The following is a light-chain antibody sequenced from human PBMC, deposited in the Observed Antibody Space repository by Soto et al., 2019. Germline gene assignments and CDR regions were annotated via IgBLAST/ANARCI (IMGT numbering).Light chain of an antibody. J-gene: IGLJ1*01. Sequence: QSALAQPRSVSGSAGQSVTISCTGTSSDVGGYNYVSGYQQRPDKAPKLLIYDFTERPSGVPDRFSGSKSGNTASLTISGLQAEDEADYYCCSYALRYPIYVFGTGTKVTVL. V-gene: IGLV2-11*01. CDR3: CSYALRYPIYV. CDR2: DFT. CDR1: SSDVGGYNY.